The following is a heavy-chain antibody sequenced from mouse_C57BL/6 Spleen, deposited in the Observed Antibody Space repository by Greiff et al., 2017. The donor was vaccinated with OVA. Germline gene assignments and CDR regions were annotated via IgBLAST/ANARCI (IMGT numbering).Heavy chain of an antibody. Sequence: QVQLKESGPELVKPGASVKISCKASGYAFSSSWMNWVKQRPGKGLEWIGRIYPGDGDTNYNGKFKGKATLTADKSSSTAYMQLSSLTSEDAAVYFCARGSGYDYWGQGTLVTVSA. CDR1: GYAFSSSW. D-gene: IGHD3-2*02. J-gene: IGHJ3*01. CDR3: ARGSGYDY. CDR2: IYPGDGDT. V-gene: IGHV1-82*01.